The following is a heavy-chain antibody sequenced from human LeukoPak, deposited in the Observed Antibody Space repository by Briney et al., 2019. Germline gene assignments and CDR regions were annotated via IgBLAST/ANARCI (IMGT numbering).Heavy chain of an antibody. CDR3: ARARYETRIWPKSRYDYYHYMDV. CDR2: INAGNGNT. D-gene: IGHD3-3*01. J-gene: IGHJ6*03. V-gene: IGHV1-3*03. CDR1: GYTFTTYT. Sequence: GASVKVSCKASGYTFTTYTIHWVRQAPGQRLEWMGWINAGNGNTKYSQEFQDRVTITRDTSASTAYMELSSLRSEDMAVYYCARARYETRIWPKSRYDYYHYMDVWAKGPRSPSP.